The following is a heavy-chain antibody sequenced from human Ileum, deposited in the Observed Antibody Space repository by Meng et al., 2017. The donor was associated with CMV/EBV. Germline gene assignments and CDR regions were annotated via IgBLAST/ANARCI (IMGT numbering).Heavy chain of an antibody. D-gene: IGHD6-13*01. CDR2: IDWDDHK. CDR1: CFPLTNSMMR. Sequence: SGPTLVKPTETLTLTCTFSCFPLTNSMMRVSWIRQPPGKALEWLAHIDWDDHKVYSSSVKVRLTITEDTSRNRVVLTMTEMDAVNTAKYCFSQTYRSRLSSPFDFWGQGTLVTVSS. V-gene: IGHV2-70D*14. CDR3: SQTYRSRLSSPFDF. J-gene: IGHJ4*02.